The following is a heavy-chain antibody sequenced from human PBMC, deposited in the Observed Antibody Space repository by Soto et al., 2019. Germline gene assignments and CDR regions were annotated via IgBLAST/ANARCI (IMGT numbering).Heavy chain of an antibody. CDR3: ASQRGTQNSSNYRNNWFDP. CDR1: GGTCSSYT. CDR2: IIPILGIA. V-gene: IGHV1-69*02. D-gene: IGHD4-4*01. Sequence: QVQLVQSGAEVKKPGSSVKVSCKASGGTCSSYTISWVRQAPGQGLEWMGRIIPILGIANYAQKFQGRVTITADKSTSTAYMELSSVRSDDTAVYYCASQRGTQNSSNYRNNWFDPWGHGTLVTVSS. J-gene: IGHJ5*02.